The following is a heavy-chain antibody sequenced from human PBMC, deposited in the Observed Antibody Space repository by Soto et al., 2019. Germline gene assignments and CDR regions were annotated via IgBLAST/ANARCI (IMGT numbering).Heavy chain of an antibody. CDR2: ISWNSGSV. J-gene: IGHJ4*01. Sequence: VQLVESGGGLVQPGRSLRVSCAASGFNFDDYAMHWVRQAPGKGLEWVSGISWNSGSVAYADSVKGRFTISRDNAKNSLYLQMNSLRPDDTAFYYCARDLTATETAPDYWGQAILVTVSS. V-gene: IGHV3-9*01. CDR3: ARDLTATETAPDY. D-gene: IGHD5-18*01. CDR1: GFNFDDYA.